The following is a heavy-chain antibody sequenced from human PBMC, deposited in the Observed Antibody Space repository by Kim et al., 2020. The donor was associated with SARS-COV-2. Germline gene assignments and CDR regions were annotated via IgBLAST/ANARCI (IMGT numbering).Heavy chain of an antibody. V-gene: IGHV3-30*01. CDR2: K. Sequence: KSYVSSVMGHFPISRDHSATTLYLQMHSLRAEDTAVYYCARQFQRSYFDYWGPGTLVTVSS. J-gene: IGHJ4*02. CDR3: ARQFQRSYFDY.